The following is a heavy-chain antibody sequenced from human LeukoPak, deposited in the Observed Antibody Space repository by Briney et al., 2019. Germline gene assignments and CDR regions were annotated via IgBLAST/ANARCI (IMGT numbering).Heavy chain of an antibody. CDR2: THHSGAT. CDR3: ARSSGHSYGDLDY. V-gene: IGHV4-59*01. Sequence: PSETLSLTCSVSGVSITSNYWSWIRQPPGKGLEWLGYTHHSGATSYNPSLKSRSTISLDTSNNQFSLKLSSVTAADTAVYYCARSSGHSYGDLDYWGQGNLVTVSS. CDR1: GVSITSNY. J-gene: IGHJ4*02. D-gene: IGHD5-18*01.